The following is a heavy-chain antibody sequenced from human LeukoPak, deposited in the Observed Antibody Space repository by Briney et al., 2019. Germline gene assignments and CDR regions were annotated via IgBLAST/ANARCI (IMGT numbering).Heavy chain of an antibody. V-gene: IGHV1-8*01. D-gene: IGHD3-22*01. CDR2: MNPNSGNT. Sequence: ASVKVSCKASGYTFTSYDINWVRQATGQGLEWMGWMNPNSGNTGYAQKFQGRVTMTTDTSTSTAYMELRTLRSDDTAVYYCARHPSNYYDSSGYFGCFDPWGQGTLVTVSS. J-gene: IGHJ5*02. CDR1: GYTFTSYD. CDR3: ARHPSNYYDSSGYFGCFDP.